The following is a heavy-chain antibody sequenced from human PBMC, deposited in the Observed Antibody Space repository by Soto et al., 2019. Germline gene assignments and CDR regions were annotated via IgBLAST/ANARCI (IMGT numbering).Heavy chain of an antibody. CDR1: GDSVPNDRAI. J-gene: IGHJ4*02. D-gene: IGHD4-17*01. Sequence: SQTLSLTCVFSGDSVPNDRAIWNLIRQCPSRGLEWLGRTDYSSKWYNDYGISVKSRVNINPDTTKNQFSLQLSCVTPDDTAVYYCARGQVVRFENWGQGTLGSVST. CDR2: TDYSSKWYN. V-gene: IGHV6-1*01. CDR3: ARGQVVRFEN.